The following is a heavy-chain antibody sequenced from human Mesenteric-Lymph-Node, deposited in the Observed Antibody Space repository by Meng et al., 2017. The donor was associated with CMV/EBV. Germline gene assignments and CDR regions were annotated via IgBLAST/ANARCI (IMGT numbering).Heavy chain of an antibody. V-gene: IGHV1-69*02. CDR1: GGTLSSYT. CDR2: IIPILGIA. Sequence: QVQLVQSGSEVKKRGSSVKVSCKAAGGTLSSYTISWVRQAPAQGLEWMGRIIPILGIANYAQKFQGRVTITADKSTSTAYMELSSLRSEDTAVYYCAGGIAAAGSRWFDPWGQGTLVTVSS. J-gene: IGHJ5*02. D-gene: IGHD6-13*01. CDR3: AGGIAAAGSRWFDP.